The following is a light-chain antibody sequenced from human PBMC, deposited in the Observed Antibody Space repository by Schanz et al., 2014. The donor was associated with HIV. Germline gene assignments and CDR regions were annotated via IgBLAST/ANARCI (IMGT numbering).Light chain of an antibody. CDR1: ALNVGHNF. J-gene: IGLJ2*01. Sequence: QSVLTQPPSVSAAPGQRVTISCSGGALNVGHNFVSWYQQFPGTAPKLLIFADYQRPSEIPDRISGSKTGTSATLAIIELQPGDEADYYCGAWDSGRGAVVFGGGTKLTVL. CDR2: ADY. CDR3: GAWDSGRGAVV. V-gene: IGLV1-51*01.